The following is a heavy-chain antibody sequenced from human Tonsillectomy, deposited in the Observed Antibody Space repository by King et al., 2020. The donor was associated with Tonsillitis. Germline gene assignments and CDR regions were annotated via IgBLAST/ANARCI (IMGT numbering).Heavy chain of an antibody. CDR3: AGDTYYYDISGYYPHYGMAV. Sequence: VQLPQWGAGLLKPSETLSLTCAVYGGSFSGYHWSWIRQPPGKALEWIGEINHSGSTNYNPSLKSRVTISLDTSKNQFSLKLSSVTAADTAVYYCAGDTYYYDISGYYPHYGMAVWGQGTTVTVSS. CDR2: INHSGST. CDR1: GGSFSGYH. D-gene: IGHD3-22*01. V-gene: IGHV4-34*01. J-gene: IGHJ6*02.